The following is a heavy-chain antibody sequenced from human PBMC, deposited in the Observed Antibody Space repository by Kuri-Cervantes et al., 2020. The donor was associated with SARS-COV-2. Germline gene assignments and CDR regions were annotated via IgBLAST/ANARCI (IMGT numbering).Heavy chain of an antibody. CDR2: INAGNGNT. CDR1: GGTFSSYA. J-gene: IGHJ6*02. Sequence: ASVKVSCKASGGTFSSYAMHWVRQAPGQRLEWRGWINAGNGNTKYSQKFQGRVTMTRDTSTSTAYMELSSLRSEDTAVYYCARVLLWFGESRYYYGMDVWGQGTTVTVSS. D-gene: IGHD3-10*01. V-gene: IGHV1-3*01. CDR3: ARVLLWFGESRYYYGMDV.